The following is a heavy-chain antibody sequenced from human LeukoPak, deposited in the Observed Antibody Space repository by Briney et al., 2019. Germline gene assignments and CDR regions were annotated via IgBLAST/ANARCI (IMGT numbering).Heavy chain of an antibody. Sequence: SETLSLTCTVSGGSISSSSYYWGWIRQPPGKGLEWIGSIYYSGSTYYNPALKSRVTISVDTSKNQFSLKLSSVAAADTAVHYCVIYSGWGATIDYWGQGTLVTASS. CDR2: IYYSGST. V-gene: IGHV4-39*01. J-gene: IGHJ4*02. D-gene: IGHD6-19*01. CDR3: VIYSGWGATIDY. CDR1: GGSISSSSYY.